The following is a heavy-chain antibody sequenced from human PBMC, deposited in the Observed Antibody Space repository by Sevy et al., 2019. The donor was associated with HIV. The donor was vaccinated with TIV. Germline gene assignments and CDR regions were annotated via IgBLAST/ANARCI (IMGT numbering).Heavy chain of an antibody. J-gene: IGHJ4*02. CDR2: SRNKANSYTT. CDR1: GFTFSDHY. CDR3: AKALENDTYSGTYSPFDN. D-gene: IGHD1-26*01. Sequence: GGSLRLSCAASGFTFSDHYMDWVRQAPGKGLEWIGRSRNKANSYTTEYAASVKGRFTISRDNFKNTLYLQMNSLTTEDTAVYYCAKALENDTYSGTYSPFDNWGLGTLVTVSS. V-gene: IGHV3-72*01.